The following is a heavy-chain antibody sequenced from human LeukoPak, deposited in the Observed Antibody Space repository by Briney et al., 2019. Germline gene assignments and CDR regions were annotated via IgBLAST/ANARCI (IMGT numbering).Heavy chain of an antibody. V-gene: IGHV4-39*07. CDR3: ARGGAFDAFDI. J-gene: IGHJ3*02. CDR2: IYYSGST. Sequence: SETLSLTCTVSGGSISSSSCYWGWIRQPPGKGLEWIGSIYYSGSTYYNPSLKSRVTISVDKSKNQFSLKLSSVTAADTAVYYCARGGAFDAFDIWGQGTMVTVSS. CDR1: GGSISSSSCY. D-gene: IGHD1-26*01.